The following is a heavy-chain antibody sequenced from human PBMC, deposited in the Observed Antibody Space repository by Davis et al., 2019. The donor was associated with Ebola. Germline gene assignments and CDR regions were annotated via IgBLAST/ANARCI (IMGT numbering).Heavy chain of an antibody. CDR1: GFTFSSYA. J-gene: IGHJ4*02. CDR2: ISYDGSNK. CDR3: AKDVSTVVTTPGVDY. D-gene: IGHD4-23*01. Sequence: GESLKISCAASGFTFSSYAMSWVRQAPGKGLEWVAVISYDGSNKYYADSVKGRFTISRDNSKNTLYLQMNSLRAEDTAVYYCAKDVSTVVTTPGVDYWGQGTLVTVSS. V-gene: IGHV3-30*18.